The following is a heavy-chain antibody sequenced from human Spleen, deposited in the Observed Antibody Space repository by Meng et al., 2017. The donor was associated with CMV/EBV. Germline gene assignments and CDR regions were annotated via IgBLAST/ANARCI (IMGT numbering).Heavy chain of an antibody. Sequence: YTFISFGITWVRQAPGQGLEWVGYISADNGNRDSAQKFQGRVTLTTDTSASTAYMELRSLTSDDTAVYYCARDLQARPCVSCPWGHYWGQGTLVTVSS. CDR2: ISADNGNR. J-gene: IGHJ4*02. CDR1: YTFISFG. D-gene: IGHD2-2*01. V-gene: IGHV1-18*04. CDR3: ARDLQARPCVSCPWGHY.